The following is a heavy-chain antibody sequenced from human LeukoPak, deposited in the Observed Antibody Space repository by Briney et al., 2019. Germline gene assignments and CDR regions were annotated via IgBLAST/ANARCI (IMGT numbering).Heavy chain of an antibody. CDR1: GGSFSGYY. CDR3: ARTSRRKWLLLRGVFDY. Sequence: SETLSLTCAVYGGSFSGYYWSWIRQPPGKGLEWIGEINHSGSTNYNPSLKSRVTISVDTSKNQFSLKLSSVTAADTAVYYCARTSRRKWLLLRGVFDYWGQGTLVTVSS. CDR2: INHSGST. V-gene: IGHV4-34*01. J-gene: IGHJ4*02. D-gene: IGHD5-24*01.